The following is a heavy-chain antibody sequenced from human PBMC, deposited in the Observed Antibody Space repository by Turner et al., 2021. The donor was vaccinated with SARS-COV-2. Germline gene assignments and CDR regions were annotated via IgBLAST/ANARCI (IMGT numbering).Heavy chain of an antibody. CDR1: GFTFSSYS. J-gene: IGHJ4*02. D-gene: IGHD5-18*01. CDR2: ITSSDT. CDR3: AKNGYSYGYSGYYFDY. Sequence: EVQLVESGGGLVKPGGSLRLSCAASGFTFSSYSMNWVRQAPGKGLEWVSSITSSDTYYADSVKGRFTISRDNAKNSLYLQMNSLRAEDTAVYYCAKNGYSYGYSGYYFDYWGQGTLVTVSS. V-gene: IGHV3-21*01.